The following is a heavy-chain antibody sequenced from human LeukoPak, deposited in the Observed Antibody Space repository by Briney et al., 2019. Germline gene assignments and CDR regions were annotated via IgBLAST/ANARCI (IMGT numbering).Heavy chain of an antibody. CDR1: GFTFSIYA. V-gene: IGHV3-23*01. Sequence: PGASLRLSCAASGFTFSIYAMNWVRQAPGKGLEWVSGISSSGGSTYYADSVKGRFTISRDNSKNTLYLQMNSLRAEDTALYYCEKDQKYCSSSNCQLGPRGYYYYYGMDVWGQGTTVTVSS. CDR3: EKDQKYCSSSNCQLGPRGYYYYYGMDV. D-gene: IGHD2-2*01. CDR2: ISSSGGST. J-gene: IGHJ6*02.